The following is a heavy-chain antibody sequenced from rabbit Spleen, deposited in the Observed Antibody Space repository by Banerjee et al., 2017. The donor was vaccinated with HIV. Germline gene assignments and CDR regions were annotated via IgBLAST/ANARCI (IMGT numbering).Heavy chain of an antibody. CDR2: IATGVSGTT. D-gene: IGHD4-2*01. V-gene: IGHV1S40*01. J-gene: IGHJ4*01. CDR1: GFSFRFSNY. CDR3: ARDAAGREDFNL. Sequence: QSLEESGGDLVKPGASLKLTCTASGFSFRFSNYLCWVRQPPGKGPEWIACIATGVSGTTYYATWAKGRFTISNPSSTTVTLQMTSLTAADTATYFCARDAAGREDFNLWGQGTLVTVS.